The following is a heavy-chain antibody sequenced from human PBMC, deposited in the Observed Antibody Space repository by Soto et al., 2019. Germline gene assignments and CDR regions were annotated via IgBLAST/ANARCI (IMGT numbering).Heavy chain of an antibody. J-gene: IGHJ6*02. V-gene: IGHV1-69*13. CDR3: ASGVVIIPPYHYGMAV. Sequence: SVKVSCKASGGTFSSYAISWVRQAPGQGLEWMGGIIPIFGTANYAQKFQGRVTITADESTSTAYMELSSLRSEDTAVYYCASGVVIIPPYHYGMAVWGQGTTVTVS. CDR1: GGTFSSYA. D-gene: IGHD3-3*01. CDR2: IIPIFGTA.